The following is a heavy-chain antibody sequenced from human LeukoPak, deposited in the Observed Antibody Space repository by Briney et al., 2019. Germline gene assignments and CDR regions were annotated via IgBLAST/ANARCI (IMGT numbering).Heavy chain of an antibody. CDR1: GYTFTGYY. Sequence: ASVKVSCKASGYTFTGYYMHWVRQAPGQGLEWMGWINPNSGGTNYAQKFQGGVTMTRDTSISTAYMELSRLRSDDTAVYYCAREYCSGGSCYSGLFDYWGQGTLVTVSS. J-gene: IGHJ4*02. V-gene: IGHV1-2*02. CDR2: INPNSGGT. CDR3: AREYCSGGSCYSGLFDY. D-gene: IGHD2-15*01.